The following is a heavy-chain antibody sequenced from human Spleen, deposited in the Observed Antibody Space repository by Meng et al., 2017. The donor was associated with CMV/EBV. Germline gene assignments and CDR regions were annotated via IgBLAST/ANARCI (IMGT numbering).Heavy chain of an antibody. V-gene: IGHV1-8*01. CDR3: ARGQRKQQLVKASNWFDP. Sequence: TFTSYDINWVRQATGQGLEWMGWMNPNSANTGYAQKFQGRVTMTRNTSISTAYMELSSLRSEDTTVYYCARGQRKQQLVKASNWFDPWGQGTLVTVSS. CDR1: TFTSYD. D-gene: IGHD6-13*01. J-gene: IGHJ5*02. CDR2: MNPNSANT.